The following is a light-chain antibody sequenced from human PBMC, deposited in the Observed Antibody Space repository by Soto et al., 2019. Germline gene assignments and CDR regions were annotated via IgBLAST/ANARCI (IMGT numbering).Light chain of an antibody. CDR2: GAS. Sequence: EIVLTQSPGTLSSSPGERATLSCRASQSVSATYLAWYQQKPGQAPRLLIYGASSRATGIPDRFSGSGSGIDFTLTISRLETEDFAVYYCQQYGRSFTFGGGTKVEIK. CDR1: QSVSATY. CDR3: QQYGRSFT. J-gene: IGKJ4*01. V-gene: IGKV3-20*01.